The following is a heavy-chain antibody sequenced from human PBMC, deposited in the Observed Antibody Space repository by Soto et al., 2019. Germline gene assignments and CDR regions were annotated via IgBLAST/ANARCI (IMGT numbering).Heavy chain of an antibody. CDR2: IFHTGGK. D-gene: IGHD3-9*01. Sequence: SETLSLTCFVSGDSINNTYWWSWVRQAPGKGLEWIGEIFHTGGKSYMPSLRGRITLSVDTSKNQFSLKLTSVTAADTAVYYCAREVGAYDNGAKEGYGMDVWGQGTTVTVSS. CDR1: GDSINNTYW. J-gene: IGHJ6*02. CDR3: AREVGAYDNGAKEGYGMDV. V-gene: IGHV4-4*02.